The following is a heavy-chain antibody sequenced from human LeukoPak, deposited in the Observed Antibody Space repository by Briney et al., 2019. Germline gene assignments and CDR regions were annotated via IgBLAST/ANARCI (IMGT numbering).Heavy chain of an antibody. Sequence: GGSLRLSCAASGFSVNNNYMSWVRQAPGKGLEWVSVIFSDGGTFYSKSVKGRFTISRDYSKNTLYLQMNSLRVDDTAVYFCAKDSSGPAFWGQGTLVSVSS. J-gene: IGHJ4*02. CDR3: AKDSSGPAF. V-gene: IGHV3-53*01. CDR1: GFSVNNNY. D-gene: IGHD6-19*01. CDR2: IFSDGGT.